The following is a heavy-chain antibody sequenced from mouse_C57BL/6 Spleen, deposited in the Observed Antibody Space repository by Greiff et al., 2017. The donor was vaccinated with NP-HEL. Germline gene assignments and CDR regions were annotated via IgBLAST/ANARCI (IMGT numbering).Heavy chain of an antibody. V-gene: IGHV5-4*01. CDR3: ARERGPEYDGSSLYWYVDV. D-gene: IGHD1-1*01. CDR1: GFTFSSYA. CDR2: ISDGGSYT. Sequence: EVKLVESGGGLVKPGGSLKLSCAASGFTFSSYAMSWVRQTPEKRLEWVATISDGGSYTYYPDNVKGRFTISRDNATNNLYLQMSHLKSEDTALYCCARERGPEYDGSSLYWYVDVWGTGTTVTVSS. J-gene: IGHJ1*03.